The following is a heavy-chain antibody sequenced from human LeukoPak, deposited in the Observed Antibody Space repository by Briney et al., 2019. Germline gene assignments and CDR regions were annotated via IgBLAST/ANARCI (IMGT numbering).Heavy chain of an antibody. V-gene: IGHV3-7*03. Sequence: PGGSLRLSCTAAGFSLSMYWMSWVCQAPGKGLEWVANIRSDGVEKYYVDSVRGRFTISTDTAKNTLYLQMNSLRADDTAVYYCAREFTGYGNTDYWGQGTLVTVSS. CDR1: GFSLSMYW. CDR2: IRSDGVEK. CDR3: AREFTGYGNTDY. J-gene: IGHJ4*02. D-gene: IGHD5-12*01.